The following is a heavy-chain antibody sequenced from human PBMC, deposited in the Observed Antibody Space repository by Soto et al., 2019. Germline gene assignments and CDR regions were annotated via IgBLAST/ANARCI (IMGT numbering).Heavy chain of an antibody. CDR3: ARVGHYYDYVWGSYRPQLGAFDI. CDR1: GGSISSGGYY. D-gene: IGHD3-16*02. V-gene: IGHV4-31*03. CDR2: IYYST. Sequence: SETLSLTCTVSGGSISSGGYYWSWIRQHPGKGLEWIGYIYYSTYYNPSLKSRVTISVDTSKNQFSLKLSSVTAADTAVYYCARVGHYYDYVWGSYRPQLGAFDIWGQGTMVTVSS. J-gene: IGHJ3*02.